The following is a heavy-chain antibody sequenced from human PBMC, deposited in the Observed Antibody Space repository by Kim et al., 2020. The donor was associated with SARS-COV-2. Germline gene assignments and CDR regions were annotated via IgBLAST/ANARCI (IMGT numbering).Heavy chain of an antibody. V-gene: IGHV1-69*13. CDR2: IIPIFGTA. D-gene: IGHD2-2*01. J-gene: IGHJ4*02. CDR3: ARLDRELGYCSSTSCRALDY. Sequence: SVKVSCKASGGTFSSYAISWVRQAPGQGLEWMGGIIPIFGTANYAQKFQGRVTITADESTSTAYMELSSLRSEDTAVYYCARLDRELGYCSSTSCRALDYWGQGTLV. CDR1: GGTFSSYA.